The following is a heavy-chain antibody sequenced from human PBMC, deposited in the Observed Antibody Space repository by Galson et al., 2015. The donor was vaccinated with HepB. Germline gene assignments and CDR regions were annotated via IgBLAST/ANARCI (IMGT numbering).Heavy chain of an antibody. CDR3: AKDWRPYSSGWYVDDAFDI. CDR2: ISYDGSNK. J-gene: IGHJ3*02. Sequence: SLRLSCAASGFTFSSYGMHWVRQAPGKGLEWVAVISYDGSNKYYADSVKGRFTISRDNSKNTLYLQMNSLRAEDTAVYYCAKDWRPYSSGWYVDDAFDIWGQGTMVTVSS. V-gene: IGHV3-30*18. D-gene: IGHD6-19*01. CDR1: GFTFSSYG.